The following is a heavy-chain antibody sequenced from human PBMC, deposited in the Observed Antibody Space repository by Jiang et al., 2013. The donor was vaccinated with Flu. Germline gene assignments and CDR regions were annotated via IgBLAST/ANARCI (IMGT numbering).Heavy chain of an antibody. J-gene: IGHJ4*02. D-gene: IGHD3-22*01. CDR2: IYWDGDK. Sequence: KPTQTLTLTCSFSGFPLSSSGVGVGWIRQPPGKALEWLALIYWDGDKFYSPSLRSRLTITKDTSKNQVVLRMTNMDPVDTATYYCAHSLWYDSSGSYSGIRFDYWGQGTLVTVSS. CDR1: GFPLSSSGVG. CDR3: AHSLWYDSSGSYSGIRFDY. V-gene: IGHV2-5*02.